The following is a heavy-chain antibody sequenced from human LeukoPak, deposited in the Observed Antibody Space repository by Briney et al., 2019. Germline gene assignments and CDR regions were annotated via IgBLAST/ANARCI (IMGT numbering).Heavy chain of an antibody. V-gene: IGHV3-7*01. CDR1: GFTFSSYW. D-gene: IGHD5-24*01. CDR2: IKQDGSEK. CDR3: ARDMVEMATITGAGYYYYMDV. J-gene: IGHJ6*03. Sequence: GGSPRLSCAASGFTFSSYWMSWVRQAPGKGLEWVANIKQDGSEKYYVDSVKGRFTISRDNAKNSLYLQMNSLRAEDTAVYYCARDMVEMATITGAGYYYYMDVWGKGTTVTVSS.